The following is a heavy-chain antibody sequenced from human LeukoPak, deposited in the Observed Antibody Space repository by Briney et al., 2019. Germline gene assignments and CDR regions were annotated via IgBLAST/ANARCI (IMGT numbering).Heavy chain of an antibody. V-gene: IGHV3-21*01. J-gene: IGHJ5*02. CDR2: ISSSSSYI. D-gene: IGHD2-2*01. Sequence: GGSLRLSCAASGFTFSSYSMNWVRQAPGKGLEWVSSISSSSSYIYYADSVKGRFTISRDNAKNSLYLQMNSLRAEDTAVYYCARDLGCCSSTSCYDWFDPWGQGTLVTVSS. CDR1: GFTFSSYS. CDR3: ARDLGCCSSTSCYDWFDP.